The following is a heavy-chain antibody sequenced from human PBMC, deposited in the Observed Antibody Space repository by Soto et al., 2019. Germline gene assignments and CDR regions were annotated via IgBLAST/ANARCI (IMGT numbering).Heavy chain of an antibody. V-gene: IGHV1-3*01. Sequence: ASVKVSCKASGYTFTSYAMHWVRQAPGQRLEWMGWINAGNGNTKYSQKFQGRVTITRDTSASTAYMELSSLRSEDTAVYYCARDRWIAAAGGPFVYWGQGTLVTVSS. D-gene: IGHD6-13*01. CDR2: INAGNGNT. J-gene: IGHJ4*02. CDR3: ARDRWIAAAGGPFVY. CDR1: GYTFTSYA.